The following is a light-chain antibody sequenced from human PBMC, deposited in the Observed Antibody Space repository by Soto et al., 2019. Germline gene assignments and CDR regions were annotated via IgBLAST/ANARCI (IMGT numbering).Light chain of an antibody. Sequence: QSALTQPPSASGSPGQSVTISCTGTSSDVGGYNYVSWYQQHPGKAPKLMIYEVSKRPSGVPDRFSGSKSGNTASLTVSGPQGEDEAEFYRRPYAGRKNYVVFGGGTKLTVL. J-gene: IGLJ2*01. CDR1: SSDVGGYNY. V-gene: IGLV2-8*01. CDR3: RPYAGRKNYVV. CDR2: EVS.